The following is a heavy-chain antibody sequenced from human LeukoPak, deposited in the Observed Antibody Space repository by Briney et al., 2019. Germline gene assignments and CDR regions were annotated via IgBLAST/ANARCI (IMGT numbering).Heavy chain of an antibody. Sequence: GGSLRLSCAASGFTVSSNYMSWVRQAPGKGLEWVSVIYSGGSTYYADSVKGRFTISRDNSKNTLYLQMNSLRAEDTAVYYCARGDYGDYVWRPATNYYGMDVWGQGTTVTVSS. J-gene: IGHJ6*02. CDR1: GFTVSSNY. V-gene: IGHV3-53*05. D-gene: IGHD4-17*01. CDR2: IYSGGST. CDR3: ARGDYGDYVWRPATNYYGMDV.